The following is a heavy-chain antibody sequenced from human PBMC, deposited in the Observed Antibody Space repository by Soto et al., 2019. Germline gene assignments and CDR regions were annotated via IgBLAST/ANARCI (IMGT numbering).Heavy chain of an antibody. CDR1: GFTVSSNY. CDR2: IYSGGST. V-gene: IGHV3-53*04. Sequence: EVQLVESGGGLVQPGGSLRLSCAASGFTVSSNYMSWVRQAPGKGLEWVSVIYSGGSTYYADSVKGRFTISRHNSKNTLDLQMNSLRAEDTAVYYCARDKGWDEGVSQNYYYMDVWGKGTTVTVSS. D-gene: IGHD1-26*01. J-gene: IGHJ6*03. CDR3: ARDKGWDEGVSQNYYYMDV.